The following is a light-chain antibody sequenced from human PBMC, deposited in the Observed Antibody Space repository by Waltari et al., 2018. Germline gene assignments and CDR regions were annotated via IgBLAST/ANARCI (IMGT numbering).Light chain of an antibody. CDR3: QQSYTTPRT. V-gene: IGKV1-39*01. Sequence: DIQMTQSPSSLSASVGDRVTITCRASQSISIYLNWYQHKAGKAPKLLVYAASIFQSGVPSRFSGSASGTDFTLTISSLQPEDFATYYCQQSYTTPRTFGQGTRLDIK. J-gene: IGKJ5*01. CDR1: QSISIY. CDR2: AAS.